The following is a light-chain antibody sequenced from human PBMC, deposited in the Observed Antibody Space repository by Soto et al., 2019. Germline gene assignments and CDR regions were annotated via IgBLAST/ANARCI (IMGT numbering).Light chain of an antibody. CDR1: RSISSY. CDR3: QQYYSDPSWT. CDR2: AAS. J-gene: IGKJ4*02. V-gene: IGKV1-39*01. Sequence: IQITQSPSSLSASVGDRVTITCGASRSISSYLNWYQQKPGKAPILLIYAASSWQSGVPSRFSGSGSGTEFTLTISSLQPDDFATYYCQQYYSDPSWTFGGGTKVAIK.